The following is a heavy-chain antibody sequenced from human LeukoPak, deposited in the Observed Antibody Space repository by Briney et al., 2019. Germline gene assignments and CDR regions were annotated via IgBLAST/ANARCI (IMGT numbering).Heavy chain of an antibody. Sequence: GESLKVSCKASGGTFSSYAISWVRQAPGQGLEWMGWISAYNGNTNYAQKLQGRVTMTTDTSTSTAYMELRSLRSDDTAVYYCARDRVYSSGTPDAFDIWGQGTMVTVSS. J-gene: IGHJ3*02. D-gene: IGHD6-19*01. CDR1: GGTFSSYA. CDR2: ISAYNGNT. CDR3: ARDRVYSSGTPDAFDI. V-gene: IGHV1-18*01.